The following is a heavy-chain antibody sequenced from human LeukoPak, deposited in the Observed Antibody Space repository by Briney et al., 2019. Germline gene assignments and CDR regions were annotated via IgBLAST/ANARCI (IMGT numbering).Heavy chain of an antibody. V-gene: IGHV3-30*18. Sequence: GSLRLSCAASGFTFSSYGMHWVRQAPGKGLEWVAAVLYDGSKKFYSDSVKGRFSIYRDNSNYTLFVQMHSLRPDDTAVYYCANFDGSSQAFHLWGQGTMVTVSS. CDR2: VLYDGSKK. J-gene: IGHJ3*01. D-gene: IGHD6-13*01. CDR3: ANFDGSSQAFHL. CDR1: GFTFSSYG.